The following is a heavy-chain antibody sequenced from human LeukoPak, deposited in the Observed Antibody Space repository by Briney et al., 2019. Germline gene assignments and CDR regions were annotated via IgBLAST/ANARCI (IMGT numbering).Heavy chain of an antibody. CDR1: GFTFSSNW. J-gene: IGHJ4*02. CDR3: TTIRPGY. D-gene: IGHD1-26*01. Sequence: GGSLRLSCAASGFTFSSNWIHWVRQVPGKGLVWVSRIKDVGTTTDYADSVKGRFTISRDDAKNTLYLQMNSLRAEDTAVYYCTTIRPGYWGQGTLVTVSP. V-gene: IGHV3-74*01. CDR2: IKDVGTTT.